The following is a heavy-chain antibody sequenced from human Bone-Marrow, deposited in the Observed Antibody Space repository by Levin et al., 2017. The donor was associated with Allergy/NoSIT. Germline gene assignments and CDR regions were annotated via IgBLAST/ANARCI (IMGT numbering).Heavy chain of an antibody. V-gene: IGHV3-30-3*01. Sequence: QTGGSLRLSCAASGFTFNTYAMHWLRQAPGRGLQWVAVISYDASNEYYADSVKGRFTISRDNSKNTLDLQMSSLRSEDTAIYYCARDVFTLVRAVHSGGMDVWGQGTTVTVSS. CDR3: ARDVFTLVRAVHSGGMDV. CDR2: ISYDASNE. CDR1: GFTFNTYA. J-gene: IGHJ6*02. D-gene: IGHD3-10*01.